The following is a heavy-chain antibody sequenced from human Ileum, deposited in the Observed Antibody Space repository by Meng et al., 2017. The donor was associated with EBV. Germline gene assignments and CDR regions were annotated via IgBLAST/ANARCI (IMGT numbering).Heavy chain of an antibody. CDR2: IYHSGST. CDR1: GGSMSSTNW. CDR3: ARADKVRFDY. V-gene: IGHV4-4*02. J-gene: IGHJ4*02. Sequence: QVQLRESGPGLVKPSGTLSLACAVSGGSMSSTNWWSWVRQPPGKGLEWIGEIYHSGSTNYNPSLKIRVSISVDKSKNQFSMKLSSVTAADTAVYYCARADKVRFDYWGQGTLVTVSS.